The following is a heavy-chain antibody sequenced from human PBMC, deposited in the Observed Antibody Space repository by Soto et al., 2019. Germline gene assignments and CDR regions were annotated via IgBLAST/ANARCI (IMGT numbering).Heavy chain of an antibody. V-gene: IGHV3-66*01. Sequence: GGSLRLSCAASGFTVSSNYMSWVRQAPGKGLEWVSVIYSGGSTYYADSVKGRFTISRDNSKNTLYLQMNSLRAEDTAVYYCARDIVATFAFDIWGQGTMVTVSS. J-gene: IGHJ3*02. D-gene: IGHD5-12*01. CDR1: GFTVSSNY. CDR3: ARDIVATFAFDI. CDR2: IYSGGST.